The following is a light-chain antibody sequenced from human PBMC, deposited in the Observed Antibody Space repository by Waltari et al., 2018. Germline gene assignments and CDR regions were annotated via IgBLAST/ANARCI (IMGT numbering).Light chain of an antibody. Sequence: EIVMTQSPATLSVSPGERATLSCRASQSVSSKLTWYQQKLGQAPRLLIYGASTRATGIPARFSGSGSGTDFTLTISSLQSEDFAVYYCQQYYNWPPVTFGQGTRLEIK. J-gene: IGKJ5*01. CDR1: QSVSSK. CDR3: QQYYNWPPVT. V-gene: IGKV3-15*01. CDR2: GAS.